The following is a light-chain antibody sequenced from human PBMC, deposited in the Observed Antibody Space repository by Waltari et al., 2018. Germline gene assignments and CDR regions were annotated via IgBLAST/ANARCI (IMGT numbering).Light chain of an antibody. Sequence: DTVPPQSPASLALSLGERAPISCRSSQRVLSSTNSNNYLAWYQQRPGQPPKLLFYWASTRVSGVPDRFDGSGSGTDFTLTISSLQAEDLAVYYCQQYYTTPCTFGQGTRLEIK. V-gene: IGKV4-1*01. CDR1: QRVLSSTNSNNY. CDR2: WAS. CDR3: QQYYTTPCT. J-gene: IGKJ2*02.